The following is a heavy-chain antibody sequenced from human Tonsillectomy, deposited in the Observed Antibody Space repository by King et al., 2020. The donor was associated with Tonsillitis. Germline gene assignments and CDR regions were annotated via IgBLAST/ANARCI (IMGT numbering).Heavy chain of an antibody. V-gene: IGHV3-30-3*01. Sequence: VQLVESGGGVVQPGRSLRLSCAASGFTFSSYAMHWVRQAPGKGLEWVAVISYDGSNKYYAYSVKGQLTISRDNSTNTLSLQMNSLRAADTAVYYCARGEGFGEFPHCMDVWGQGTTVTVSS. CDR2: ISYDGSNK. D-gene: IGHD3-10*01. CDR3: ARGEGFGEFPHCMDV. J-gene: IGHJ6*02. CDR1: GFTFSSYA.